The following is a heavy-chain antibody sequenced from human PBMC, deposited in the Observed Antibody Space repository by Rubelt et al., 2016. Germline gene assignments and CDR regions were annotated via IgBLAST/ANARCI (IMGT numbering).Heavy chain of an antibody. CDR3: ASSPDDYVWGSYLDY. J-gene: IGHJ4*02. D-gene: IGHD3-16*02. V-gene: IGHV4-39*07. CDR2: IYYSGST. CDR1: GGSISSSSYY. Sequence: LQLQESGPGLVKPSETLSLTCTVSGGSISSSSYYWGWIRQPPGKGLEWIGSIYYSGSTYYNPSLKGRVNISVATAKNQFALKLSSVTAADTAVYYCASSPDDYVWGSYLDYWGQGTLVTVSS.